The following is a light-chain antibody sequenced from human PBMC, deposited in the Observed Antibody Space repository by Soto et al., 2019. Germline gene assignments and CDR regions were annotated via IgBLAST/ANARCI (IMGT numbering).Light chain of an antibody. Sequence: EIVLTQSPGTLSLSPGERATLSCRASQSVSSSYLAWYQQKPGQAPRLLIYGASSRATGIPDRFSGSGSGTDSPLTISRLEPEDFAVYDCQQYGSSPPIPCGQGTRLVI. CDR3: QQYGSSPPIP. CDR1: QSVSSSY. V-gene: IGKV3-20*01. J-gene: IGKJ5*01. CDR2: GAS.